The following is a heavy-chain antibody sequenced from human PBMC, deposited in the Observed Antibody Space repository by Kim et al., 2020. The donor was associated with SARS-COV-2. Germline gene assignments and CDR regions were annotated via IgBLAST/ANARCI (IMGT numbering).Heavy chain of an antibody. CDR3: ARDSSGGDSYYYYGMDV. CDR2: IYYSGST. D-gene: IGHD2-21*02. V-gene: IGHV4-59*01. J-gene: IGHJ6*02. Sequence: SETLSLTCTVSGGSISSYYWSWIRQPPGKGLEWIGYIYYSGSTNYNPSLKSRVTISVDTSKNQFSLKLSSVTAADTAVYYCARDSSGGDSYYYYGMDVWGQGTTVTVSS. CDR1: GGSISSYY.